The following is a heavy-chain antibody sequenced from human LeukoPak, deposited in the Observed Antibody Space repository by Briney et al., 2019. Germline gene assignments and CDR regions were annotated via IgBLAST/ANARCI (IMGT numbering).Heavy chain of an antibody. V-gene: IGHV3-30*02. CDR1: GFSFSTYG. CDR3: AKDGPSSSGYWQSFDY. D-gene: IGHD3-22*01. J-gene: IGHJ4*02. Sequence: PGGSLRLSCAASGFSFSTYGMYWVRQAPGKGPEWVAFIRNDGTNTYYADSVKGRFTISRDNSKNTMYLQMTSLRGDDTAVYYCAKDGPSSSGYWQSFDYWGQGTLVTVSS. CDR2: IRNDGTNT.